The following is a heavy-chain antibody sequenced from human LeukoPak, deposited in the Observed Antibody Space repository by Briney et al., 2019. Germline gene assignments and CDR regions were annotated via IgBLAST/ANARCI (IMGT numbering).Heavy chain of an antibody. D-gene: IGHD5-12*01. CDR2: IRSDGISK. CDR3: AKGIIPPGGFHFDY. Sequence: GGSLRLSCAASGFTFSSFGIHWVRQAPGKGLEWVAFIRSDGISKYYADSVKGRFTISRDNSKSTLYLQVNSLGAEDTAVYYCAKGIIPPGGFHFDYWGQGTLVTVSS. V-gene: IGHV3-30*02. CDR1: GFTFSSFG. J-gene: IGHJ4*02.